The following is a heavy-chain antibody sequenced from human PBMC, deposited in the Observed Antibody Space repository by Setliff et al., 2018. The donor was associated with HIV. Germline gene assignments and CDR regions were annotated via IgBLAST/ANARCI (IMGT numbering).Heavy chain of an antibody. CDR1: GGSISSGGYY. V-gene: IGHV4-31*01. CDR3: ARARGGCSGGSCPAHHYYYYMDV. J-gene: IGHJ6*03. Sequence: PSETLSLTCNVSGGSISSGGYYWSWIRQHPGKGLEWIGYIYYSGSTYYNPSLKSLVTISVDTSKNQFSLKLSSGTAADTAVYYCARARGGCSGGSCPAHHYYYYMDVWGKGTTVTVSS. CDR2: IYYSGST. D-gene: IGHD2-15*01.